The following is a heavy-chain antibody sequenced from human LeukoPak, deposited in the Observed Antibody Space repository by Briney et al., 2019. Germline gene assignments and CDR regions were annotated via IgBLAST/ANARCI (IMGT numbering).Heavy chain of an antibody. CDR3: ARDSRPGYRSGVYYFDY. V-gene: IGHV1-18*01. J-gene: IGHJ4*02. Sequence: ASVKVSCKASGYTFTSYGISWVRQAPGQGLEWMGWISAYNGNTNYAQKLQGRVTMTTDTSTSTAYMELRSLRSDDTAVYYCARDSRPGYRSGVYYFDYWGQGTLVTVSS. CDR1: GYTFTSYG. D-gene: IGHD6-19*01. CDR2: ISAYNGNT.